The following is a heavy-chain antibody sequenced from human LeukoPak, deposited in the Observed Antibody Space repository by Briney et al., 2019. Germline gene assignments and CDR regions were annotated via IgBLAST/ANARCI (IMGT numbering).Heavy chain of an antibody. D-gene: IGHD3-22*01. CDR2: ISGSGGST. V-gene: IGHV3-23*01. CDR3: AKLYYYDSSGYPSFDY. Sequence: GGSLRLSCAASGFTFSSYAMSWVRQAPGKGLEWVSAISGSGGSTYYADSVKGRFTISRDNFKNTLYLQMNSLRAEDTAVYYCAKLYYYDSSGYPSFDYWGQGTLVTVSS. J-gene: IGHJ4*02. CDR1: GFTFSSYA.